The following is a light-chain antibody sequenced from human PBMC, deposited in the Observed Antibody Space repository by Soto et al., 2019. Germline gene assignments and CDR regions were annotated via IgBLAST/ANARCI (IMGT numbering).Light chain of an antibody. CDR1: QSVSSN. CDR2: GAS. CDR3: QQYNNWPLP. V-gene: IGKV3-15*01. J-gene: IGKJ4*01. Sequence: EIVMTQSPATLSVSPGERATLACRASQSVSSNLAWYQQKLGQAPRLLIYGASTRATGIPARFSGSGSGTEFTLTISSLQSEDLAVYYCQQYNNWPLPFGGGTKVEIK.